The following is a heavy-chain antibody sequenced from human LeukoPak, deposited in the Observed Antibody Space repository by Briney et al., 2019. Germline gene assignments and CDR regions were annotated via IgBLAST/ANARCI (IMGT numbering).Heavy chain of an antibody. CDR1: GFTFSSYG. Sequence: GGSLRLSCAASGFTFSSYGMHWVRQAPGKGLEWVAFIRYDGSNKYYADSVKGRFTISRDSSKNTLYLQMNSLRAEDTAVYYCAKDRDYDSSGYYGYYFDYWGQGTLVTVSS. D-gene: IGHD3-22*01. V-gene: IGHV3-30*02. J-gene: IGHJ4*02. CDR3: AKDRDYDSSGYYGYYFDY. CDR2: IRYDGSNK.